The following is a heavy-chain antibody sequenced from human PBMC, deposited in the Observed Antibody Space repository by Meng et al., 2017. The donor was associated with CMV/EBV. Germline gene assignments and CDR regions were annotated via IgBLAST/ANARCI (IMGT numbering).Heavy chain of an antibody. CDR2: IYTSGST. Sequence: QESAPGLVKPSETLSLPCTVSGGSISSYYWSWIRQPAGKGLEWIGRIYTSGSTNYNPSLKSRVTMSVDTSKNQFSLKLSSVTAADTAVYYCARGGLYYYDSSGHFDYWGQGTLVTVSS. CDR3: ARGGLYYYDSSGHFDY. D-gene: IGHD3-22*01. V-gene: IGHV4-4*07. CDR1: GGSISSYY. J-gene: IGHJ4*02.